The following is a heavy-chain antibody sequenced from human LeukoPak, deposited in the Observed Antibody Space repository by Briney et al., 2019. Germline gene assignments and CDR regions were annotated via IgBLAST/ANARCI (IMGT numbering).Heavy chain of an antibody. D-gene: IGHD3-10*01. CDR2: LSYDGSNT. V-gene: IGHV3-30*04. J-gene: IGHJ4*01. CDR1: GLIFISYA. Sequence: GGSLRLSCAASGLIFISYAMHWVRQAPGKGLEWVAVLSYDGSNTYYRDSVRGRFTISRDNSKNTLYLQMDSLRAEDTAVYYCARDTSSYYYGSGSFDYWGHGTLVTVSS. CDR3: ARDTSSYYYGSGSFDY.